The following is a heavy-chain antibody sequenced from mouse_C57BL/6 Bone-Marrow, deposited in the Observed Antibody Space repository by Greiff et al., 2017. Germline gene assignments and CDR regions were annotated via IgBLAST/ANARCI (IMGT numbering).Heavy chain of an antibody. V-gene: IGHV1-59*01. CDR2: IDPSDSYT. CDR1: CYTFTSYW. CDR3: ARNGNYYGSSYWYFDV. Sequence: QVQLQQPGAELVRPGTSVKLSCKASCYTFTSYWMHWVKQRPGQGLEWIGVIDPSDSYTNYNQKFKGKATLTVDTSSSTAYMQLSSLTSEDSAVYYCARNGNYYGSSYWYFDVWGTGTTVTVS. J-gene: IGHJ1*03. D-gene: IGHD1-1*01.